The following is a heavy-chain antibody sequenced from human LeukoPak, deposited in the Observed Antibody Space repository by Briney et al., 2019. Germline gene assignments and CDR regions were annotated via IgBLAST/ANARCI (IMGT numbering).Heavy chain of an antibody. CDR2: IGGRDGST. J-gene: IGHJ4*02. V-gene: IGHV3-23*01. Sequence: GGSLRLSCAASGFTFSSYGMSWVRQAPGKGLEWVSAIGGRDGSTYYADSVKGRFTISRDNSKNTLYVQMNSLRAEDTAVYYCAKGHYYGSGSLDYWGQGTLVTASS. CDR1: GFTFSSYG. CDR3: AKGHYYGSGSLDY. D-gene: IGHD3-10*01.